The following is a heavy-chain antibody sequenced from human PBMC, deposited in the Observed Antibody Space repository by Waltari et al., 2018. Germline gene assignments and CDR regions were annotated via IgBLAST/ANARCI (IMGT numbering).Heavy chain of an antibody. J-gene: IGHJ4*02. CDR3: ARGSVSSGWYEDS. V-gene: IGHV1-2*06. CDR1: GYTFTGYY. CDR2: SNPNSGSK. Sequence: QVQLVQSGAEVKKPGASVKVSCKASGYTFTGYYMHWVRQAPGQGVEWRGRSNPNSGSKKHAQKFEGRVIMTRDTSISTAYLALSRRRSDEAAVYYCARGSVSSGWYEDSWGQGTLVTASS. D-gene: IGHD6-19*01.